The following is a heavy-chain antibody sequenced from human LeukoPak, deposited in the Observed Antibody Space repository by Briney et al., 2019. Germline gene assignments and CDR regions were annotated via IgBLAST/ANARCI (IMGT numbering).Heavy chain of an antibody. CDR1: DGSFSGYY. Sequence: SETLSLTCAVYDGSFSGYYCSWIRQPPGKGLEWIGEINHSGSTNYNPSLKSRVTISVDTSKNQFSLKLSSVTAEDTAVYYCAKGSYYYDSSGHEYFQHWGQGTLVTVSS. J-gene: IGHJ1*01. D-gene: IGHD3-22*01. CDR3: AKGSYYYDSSGHEYFQH. CDR2: INHSGST. V-gene: IGHV4-34*01.